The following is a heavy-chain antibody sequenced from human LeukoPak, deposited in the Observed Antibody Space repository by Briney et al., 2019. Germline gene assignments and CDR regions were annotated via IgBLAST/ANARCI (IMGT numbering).Heavy chain of an antibody. CDR3: ARGIAARLMYVGKRGSRFDY. J-gene: IGHJ4*02. CDR2: INHSGST. V-gene: IGHV4-34*01. Sequence: GSLRLSCAASGFTFSSYGMHWVRQAPGKGLEWIGEINHSGSTNYNPSLKSRVTISVDTSKNQFSLKLSSVTAADTAVYYCARGIAARLMYVGKRGSRFDYWGQGTLVTVSS. D-gene: IGHD6-6*01. CDR1: GFTFSSYG.